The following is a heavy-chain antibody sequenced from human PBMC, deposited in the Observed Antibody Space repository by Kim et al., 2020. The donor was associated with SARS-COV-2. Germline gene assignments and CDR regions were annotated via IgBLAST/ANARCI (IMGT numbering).Heavy chain of an antibody. Sequence: SQKFQGRVTITRDTSASTAYMELSSLRSEDTAVYYCARGGIAVAGTEGDYWGQGTLVTVSS. CDR3: ARGGIAVAGTEGDY. J-gene: IGHJ4*02. D-gene: IGHD6-19*01. V-gene: IGHV1-3*01.